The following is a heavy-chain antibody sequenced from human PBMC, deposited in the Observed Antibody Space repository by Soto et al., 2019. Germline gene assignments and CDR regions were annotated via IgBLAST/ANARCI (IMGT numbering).Heavy chain of an antibody. D-gene: IGHD2-8*01. CDR3: AREIMPLTNDWYFDL. Sequence: QVQLQESGPGLVKPSETLSLTCTVSGGSISGGIHSWSWIRQPPGKGLEWIGHILGSGSPYYNPSLTSRRTISVDTSKNQFSLRLNSVTAADTAMYYCAREIMPLTNDWYFDLWGRGTLVTVSS. CDR2: ILGSGSP. V-gene: IGHV4-30-4*01. CDR1: GGSISGGIHS. J-gene: IGHJ2*01.